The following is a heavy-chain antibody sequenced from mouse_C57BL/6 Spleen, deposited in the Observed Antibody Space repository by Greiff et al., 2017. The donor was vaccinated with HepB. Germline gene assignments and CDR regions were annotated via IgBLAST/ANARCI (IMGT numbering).Heavy chain of an antibody. CDR2: IYPGDGDT. CDR1: GYAFSSSW. D-gene: IGHD2-3*01. CDR3: ARSDGYYVGWFAY. J-gene: IGHJ3*01. V-gene: IGHV1-82*01. Sequence: QVQLKQSGPELVKPGASVKISCKASGYAFSSSWMNWVKQRPGKGLEWIGRIYPGDGDTNYNGKFKGKATLTADKSSSTAYMQLSSLTSEDSAVYFCARSDGYYVGWFAYWGQGTLVTVSA.